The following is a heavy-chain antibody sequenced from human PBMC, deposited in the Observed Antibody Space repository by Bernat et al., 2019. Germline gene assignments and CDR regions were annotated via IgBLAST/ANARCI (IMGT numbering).Heavy chain of an antibody. CDR2: INHSGST. J-gene: IGHJ2*01. CDR1: GGSFSGYY. Sequence: QVQLEQWGAGLLKPSETLSLTCAVHGGSFSGYYWSWIREIPGKGLEWIGEINHSGSTNYNPSLKSRVTISVDTSKNQFSLRLTSVTAADTAVSYCARGGGDYSIRYFDLWGRGTLVTVSS. V-gene: IGHV4-34*01. D-gene: IGHD4-17*01. CDR3: ARGGGDYSIRYFDL.